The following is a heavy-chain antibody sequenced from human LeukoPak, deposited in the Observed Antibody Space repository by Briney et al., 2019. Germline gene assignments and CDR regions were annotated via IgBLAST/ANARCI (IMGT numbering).Heavy chain of an antibody. CDR3: AKDGGGYYDSRGYPL. J-gene: IGHJ1*01. CDR2: IGVGGSST. CDR1: GFTFSNSA. D-gene: IGHD3-22*01. V-gene: IGHV3-23*01. Sequence: GGSLRLSCAASGFTFSNSAMSWVRQAPGKGLEWVSTIGVGGSSTYYADSVKGRFTISRDNSKNTLYLQMNSLRAVDTAVYYCAKDGGGYYDSRGYPLWGQGTLVTISS.